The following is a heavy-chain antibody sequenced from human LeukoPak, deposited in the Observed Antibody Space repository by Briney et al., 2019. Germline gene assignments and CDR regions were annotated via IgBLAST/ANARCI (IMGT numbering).Heavy chain of an antibody. J-gene: IGHJ4*02. D-gene: IGHD6-19*01. CDR1: GGSFSGYY. V-gene: IGHV4-34*01. CDR2: INHSGST. Sequence: KPSETLSLTCAVYGGSFSGYYWSWIRQPPGKGLEWIGEINHSGSTNYNPSLKSRVTISVDTSKNQFSLKLSSVTAADTAVYYCARVGGAVAGGRPLGYWGQGTPVTVSS. CDR3: ARVGGAVAGGRPLGY.